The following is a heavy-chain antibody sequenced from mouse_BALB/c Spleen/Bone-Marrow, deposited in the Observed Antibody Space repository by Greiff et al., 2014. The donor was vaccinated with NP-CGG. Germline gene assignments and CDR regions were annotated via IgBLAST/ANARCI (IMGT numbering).Heavy chain of an antibody. CDR2: IYLGNSDT. CDR1: GYSFTSYW. CDR3: TRRNYRYDGFAY. J-gene: IGHJ3*01. D-gene: IGHD2-14*01. Sequence: EVQLQQSGTVLARPGTSVKMSCKASGYSFTSYWMHWVKQRPGQGLEWIGVIYLGNSDTSYNQKFKGKAKLTAATSASTAYMELSSLTNEDSAVYYCTRRNYRYDGFAYWGQGTLVTVSA. V-gene: IGHV1-5*01.